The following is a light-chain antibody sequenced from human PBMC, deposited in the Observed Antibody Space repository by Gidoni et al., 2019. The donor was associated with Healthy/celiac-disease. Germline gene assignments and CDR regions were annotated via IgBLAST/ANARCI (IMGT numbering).Light chain of an antibody. J-gene: IGKJ2*03. CDR2: KAS. V-gene: IGKV1-5*03. Sequence: DIQMTQSPSTLSASVGDRVTITCRASQSISSWFAWYQQKPGKAPKLLIYKASSLESGVPSRFSGSGSGTEFTLTISSLQPDDFATYYCQQYNSYPYSFXXXTKLEIK. CDR1: QSISSW. CDR3: QQYNSYPYS.